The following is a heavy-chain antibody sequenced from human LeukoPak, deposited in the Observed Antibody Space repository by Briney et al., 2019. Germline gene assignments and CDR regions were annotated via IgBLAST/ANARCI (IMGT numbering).Heavy chain of an antibody. CDR1: GDSISSGSYY. D-gene: IGHD6-19*01. Sequence: PSQTLSLTCTVSGDSISSGSYYWSWIRQPAGKGLEWISRIYTSGSTNYNPSLKSRVTISVDTSKNQFSLNLSSVTAADTAVYYCARENRYGSGVWFDPWGQGTLVTVSS. J-gene: IGHJ5*02. CDR2: IYTSGST. V-gene: IGHV4-61*02. CDR3: ARENRYGSGVWFDP.